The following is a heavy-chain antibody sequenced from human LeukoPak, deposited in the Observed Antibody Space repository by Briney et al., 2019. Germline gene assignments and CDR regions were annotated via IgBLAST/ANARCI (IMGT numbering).Heavy chain of an antibody. J-gene: IGHJ6*03. CDR3: ARDQVVVTATFNLGYYYMDV. D-gene: IGHD2-21*02. V-gene: IGHV3-48*03. CDR2: ISSSGSTI. CDR1: GFTFSSYE. Sequence: PGGSLRLSCAASGFTFSSYEMNWVRQAPGKGLEWVSYISSSGSTIYYADSVKGRFTISRDNAKNSLYLQMNSLRAENTAVYYCARDQVVVTATFNLGYYYMDVWGKGTTVTVSS.